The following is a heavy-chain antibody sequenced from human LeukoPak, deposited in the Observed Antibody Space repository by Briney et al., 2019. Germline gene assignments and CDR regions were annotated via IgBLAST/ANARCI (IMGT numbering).Heavy chain of an antibody. V-gene: IGHV3-30*18. CDR1: GFTFSSYG. CDR3: AKDLDSSGYLFDY. CDR2: ISYDGSNK. J-gene: IGHJ4*02. Sequence: GGSLRLSCAVSGFTFSSYGMHWVRQPPGKGLEWVAVISYDGSNKYYADSVKGRFTISRDNSKNALYLQMNSLRAEDTAVYYCAKDLDSSGYLFDYWGQGTLVTVSS. D-gene: IGHD3-22*01.